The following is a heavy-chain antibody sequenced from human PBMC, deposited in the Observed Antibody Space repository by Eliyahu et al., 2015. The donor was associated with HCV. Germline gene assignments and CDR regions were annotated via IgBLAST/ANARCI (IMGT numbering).Heavy chain of an antibody. J-gene: IGHJ4*02. CDR1: GFTFSSYG. CDR2: XWYDGSNK. D-gene: IGHD3-22*01. V-gene: IGHV3-33*01. Sequence: QVQLVESGGGVVQXGRSLXLSCAASGFTFSSYGMHWVRQAPGKGXEWVXVXWYDGSNKYYADSVKGRFTISRDXSKNTLYLQMNSLRAEDTAVYYCARDRGSGYFDYWGQGTLVTVSS. CDR3: ARDRGSGYFDY.